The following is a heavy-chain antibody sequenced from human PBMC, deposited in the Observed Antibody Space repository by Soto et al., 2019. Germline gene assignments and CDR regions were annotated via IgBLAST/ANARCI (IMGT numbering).Heavy chain of an antibody. Sequence: SETLSLTCTVSGGPISSGGYYWSWIRQHPGKGLEWIGYIYYSGSTYYNPSLKSRVTISVDTSKNQFSLKLSSVTAADTAVYYCARGPGIPVDYWGQGTLVTVSS. CDR2: IYYSGST. V-gene: IGHV4-31*03. CDR3: ARGPGIPVDY. D-gene: IGHD1-20*01. J-gene: IGHJ4*02. CDR1: GGPISSGGYY.